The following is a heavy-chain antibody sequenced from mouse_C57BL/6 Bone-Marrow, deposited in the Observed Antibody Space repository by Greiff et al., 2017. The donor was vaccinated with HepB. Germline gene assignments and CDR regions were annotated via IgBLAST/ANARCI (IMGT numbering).Heavy chain of an antibody. CDR3: AREARQLRNYAMDY. CDR1: GFTFSDFY. Sequence: EVKLMESGGGLVQSGRSLRLSCATSGFTFSDFYMEWVRQAPGKGLEWIAASRNKANDYTTEYSASVKGRFIVSRDTSQSILYLQMNALRAEDTAIYYCAREARQLRNYAMDYWGQGTSVTVSS. V-gene: IGHV7-1*01. CDR2: SRNKANDYTT. J-gene: IGHJ4*01. D-gene: IGHD3-2*02.